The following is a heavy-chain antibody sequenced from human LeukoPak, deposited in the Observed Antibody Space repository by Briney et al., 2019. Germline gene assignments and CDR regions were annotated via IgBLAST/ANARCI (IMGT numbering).Heavy chain of an antibody. Sequence: SSETLSLTCTVSGGSISSYYWSWIRQPAGKGLEWIGRIYTSGSTNYNPSLKSRVTMSVDTSKNQFSLKLSSVTAADTAVYYCARDAYYYDSSGYYRVDYWGQGTLVTVSS. CDR2: IYTSGST. J-gene: IGHJ4*02. D-gene: IGHD3-22*01. V-gene: IGHV4-4*07. CDR3: ARDAYYYDSSGYYRVDY. CDR1: GGSISSYY.